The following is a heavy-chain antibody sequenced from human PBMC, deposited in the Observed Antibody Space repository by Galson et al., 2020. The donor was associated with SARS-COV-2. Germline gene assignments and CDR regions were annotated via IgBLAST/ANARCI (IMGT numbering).Heavy chain of an antibody. CDR2: VGLDGITR. Sequence: GGSLRLSCVASGFPFASHSINWVRQAPGKGLEWVSVVGLDGITRHYADSVRGRFTISRDSSKNTVWLEMNSLGVDDTGVYFCTREFGFSSGFWFFDLWGRGNLVTVSS. V-gene: IGHV3-23*01. J-gene: IGHJ2*01. CDR3: TREFGFSSGFWFFDL. D-gene: IGHD3-10*01. CDR1: GFPFASHS.